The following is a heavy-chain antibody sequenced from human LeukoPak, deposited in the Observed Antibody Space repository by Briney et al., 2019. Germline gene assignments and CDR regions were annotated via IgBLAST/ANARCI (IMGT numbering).Heavy chain of an antibody. V-gene: IGHV3-30*03. Sequence: GGSLRLSCAASGFTFSSYGMHWVRQAPGKGLEWVAVISYDGSNKYYADSVKGRFTISRDNSKNTLYLQMNSLRAEDTAVYYCARGSIKLDYWGQGTLVTVSS. J-gene: IGHJ4*02. CDR2: ISYDGSNK. CDR1: GFTFSSYG. CDR3: ARGSIKLDY. D-gene: IGHD3-10*01.